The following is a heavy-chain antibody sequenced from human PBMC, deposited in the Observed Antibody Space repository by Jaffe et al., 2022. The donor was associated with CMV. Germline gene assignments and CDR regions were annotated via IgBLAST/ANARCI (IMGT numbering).Heavy chain of an antibody. CDR3: AREVYCGGDCYRTLRGFDY. D-gene: IGHD2-21*02. Sequence: EVQLVESGGGLVQPGGSLRLSCAASGFTFSSYWMSWVRQAPGKGLEWVANIKQDGSEKYYVDSVKGRFTISRDNAKNSLYLQMNSLRAEDTAVYYCAREVYCGGDCYRTLRGFDYWGQGTLVTVSS. CDR2: IKQDGSEK. J-gene: IGHJ4*02. V-gene: IGHV3-7*01. CDR1: GFTFSSYW.